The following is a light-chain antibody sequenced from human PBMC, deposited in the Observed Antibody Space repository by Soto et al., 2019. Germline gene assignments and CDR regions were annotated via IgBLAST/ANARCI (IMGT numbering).Light chain of an antibody. CDR2: GAS. CDR1: QSVSSSY. Sequence: EIVFTQCPGTLSLSPGERATLSCRASQSVSSSYLAWYQQKPGQAPSLIIYGASRRETGIPDRFSGSGSGTDFTLTISRLEPEDFEVYDCQQYDSSTITFGPGTRLEIK. V-gene: IGKV3-20*01. CDR3: QQYDSSTIT. J-gene: IGKJ5*01.